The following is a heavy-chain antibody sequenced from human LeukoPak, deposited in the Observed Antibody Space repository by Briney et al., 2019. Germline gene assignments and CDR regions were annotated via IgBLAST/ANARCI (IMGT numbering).Heavy chain of an antibody. V-gene: IGHV3-64*01. D-gene: IGHD6-19*01. CDR3: ARTQQWLATGGWYWFDT. Sequence: GGSLRLSFAASGFTFSNYAIHWVRQAPGKGLEFVSSISSNGISTYYGNSVKGRFTISRDNSKNTVYLQMGSLRAEDMAVYYCARTQQWLATGGWYWFDTWGQGTLVTVSS. CDR2: ISSNGIST. CDR1: GFTFSNYA. J-gene: IGHJ5*02.